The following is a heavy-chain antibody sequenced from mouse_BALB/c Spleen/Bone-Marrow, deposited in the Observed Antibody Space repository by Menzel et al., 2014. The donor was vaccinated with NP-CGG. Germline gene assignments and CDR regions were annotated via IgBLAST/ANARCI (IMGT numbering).Heavy chain of an antibody. V-gene: IGHV5-6*02. CDR1: GFTFSSYG. CDR2: ISSGGSYT. Sequence: EVKLVESGGDLVKPGGSLKLSCAASGFTFSSYGMSWVRQTPDKRLEWVATISSGGSYTYYPDSVKGRFTISRDNAKNTLYLQMSSLKSEDTAKYYCTRRPLESNSYFDYRGQGTTLTVSS. CDR3: TRRPLESNSYFDY. J-gene: IGHJ2*01. D-gene: IGHD2-5*01.